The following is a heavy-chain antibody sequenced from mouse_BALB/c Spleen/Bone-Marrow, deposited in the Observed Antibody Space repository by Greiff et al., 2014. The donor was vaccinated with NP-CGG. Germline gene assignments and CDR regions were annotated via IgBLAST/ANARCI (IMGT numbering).Heavy chain of an antibody. CDR2: INPGSGGT. Sequence: VQRVESGAELVRPGTSVKVSCKASGYAFTNYLLEWVKQRPGQGLEWIGMINPGSGGTNYNEKFKGKATLTADKSSSTAYMQLSSLTSDDSAVYFCARRDGSYFDYWGQGTTLTVSS. V-gene: IGHV1-54*01. D-gene: IGHD3-3*01. CDR3: ARRDGSYFDY. J-gene: IGHJ2*01. CDR1: GYAFTNYL.